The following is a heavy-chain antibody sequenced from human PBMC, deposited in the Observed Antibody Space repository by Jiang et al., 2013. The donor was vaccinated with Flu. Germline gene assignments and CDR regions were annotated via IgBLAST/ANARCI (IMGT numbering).Heavy chain of an antibody. CDR3: ARDVGSSWYCDAFDI. CDR1: GYSFTSYW. V-gene: IGHV5-51*03. D-gene: IGHD6-13*01. Sequence: GAEVKKPGESLKISCKGSGYSFTSYWIGWVRQMPGKGLEWMGIIYPGDSDTRYSPSFQGQVAISADKSISTAYLQWSSLKASDTAMYYCARDVGSSWYCDAFDIWGQGTMVTVSS. J-gene: IGHJ3*02. CDR2: IYPGDSDT.